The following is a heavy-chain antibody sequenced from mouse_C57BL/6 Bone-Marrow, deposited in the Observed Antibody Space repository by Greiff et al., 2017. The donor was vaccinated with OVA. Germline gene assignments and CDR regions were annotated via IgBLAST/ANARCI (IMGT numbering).Heavy chain of an antibody. J-gene: IGHJ1*03. CDR1: GYTFTSYW. CDR2: IHPNSGST. D-gene: IGHD1-1*01. CDR3: ARSGSRHWYFDV. V-gene: IGHV1-64*01. Sequence: QVQLQQPGAELVKPGASVKLSCKASGYTFTSYWMHWVKQRPGQGLEWIGMIHPNSGSTNYNEKFKSKATLTVDKSSSTAYMQLSSLTSEDSAVYYCARSGSRHWYFDVWGTGTTVTVSS.